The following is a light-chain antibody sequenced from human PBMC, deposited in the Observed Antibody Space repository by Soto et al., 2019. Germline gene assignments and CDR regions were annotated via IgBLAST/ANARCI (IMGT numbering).Light chain of an antibody. V-gene: IGLV1-40*01. CDR2: GNS. CDR3: QSYDSSVTLVV. Sequence: QSVLTQPPSVSGAPGQRVTISCTGSSSNIGAGYDVHWYQQLPGTAPKLLIYGNSNRPSGVPYRFSGSKSGTSASLAITGLQADDEADYYCQSYDSSVTLVVFGTGTKLTVL. J-gene: IGLJ1*01. CDR1: SSNIGAGYD.